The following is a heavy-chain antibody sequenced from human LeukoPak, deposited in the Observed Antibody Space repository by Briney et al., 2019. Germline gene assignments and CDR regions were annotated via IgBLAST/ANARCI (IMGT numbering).Heavy chain of an antibody. CDR3: ATYMLRDNWNVHTFDS. CDR1: GYIFTNYY. CDR2: INPSGGST. J-gene: IGHJ4*02. V-gene: IGHV1-46*01. D-gene: IGHD1-1*01. Sequence: ASVTVSCKASGYIFTNYYMHWVRQAPGQGLEWMGIINPSGGSTTYAQKFQGRVTVTTDDSTSTAFMELSSLRSEDTAVYYCATYMLRDNWNVHTFDSWGQGTLVTVSS.